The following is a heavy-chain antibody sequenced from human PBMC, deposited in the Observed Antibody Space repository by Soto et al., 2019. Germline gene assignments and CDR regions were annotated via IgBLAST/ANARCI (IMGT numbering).Heavy chain of an antibody. V-gene: IGHV3-23*01. Sequence: EVQLLESGGGLVQPGGSLRLSCAASGFTFSSYAMSWVLQAPGKGLEWVSAISGSGGSTYYADSVKGRFTISRDNSKDTLYLQMNSLRDEDTAVYYCANFPPWGSYRAIAAFDIWGQGTMVTVSS. CDR2: ISGSGGST. CDR1: GFTFSSYA. J-gene: IGHJ3*02. CDR3: ANFPPWGSYRAIAAFDI. D-gene: IGHD3-16*02.